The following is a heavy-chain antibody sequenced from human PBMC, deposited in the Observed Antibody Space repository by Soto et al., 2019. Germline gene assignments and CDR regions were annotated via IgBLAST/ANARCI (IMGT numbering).Heavy chain of an antibody. Sequence: QVQLQESGPGLVKPSETLSLTCTVSGGYYWSWIRQPDGKGLEWIGRIYSRGNTNYNPSLKSRVTMSVDTSKNQVSLKLRSVTAADTAVYYCASEGSSYIEHWGQGTLVTVSS. CDR2: IYSRGNT. J-gene: IGHJ4*02. V-gene: IGHV4-4*07. CDR3: ASEGSSYIEH. CDR1: GGYY. D-gene: IGHD6-13*01.